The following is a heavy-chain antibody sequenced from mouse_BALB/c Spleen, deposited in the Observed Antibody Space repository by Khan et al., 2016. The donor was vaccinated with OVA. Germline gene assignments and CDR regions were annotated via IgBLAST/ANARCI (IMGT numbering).Heavy chain of an antibody. D-gene: IGHD1-1*01. Sequence: VQLQQSGTVLARPGASVKMSCKASGYIFTNYWMHWVKQRPGQGLEWIGGIYPGNSDTDYNQKFKDQAKLTAVTSASTDYMELSSLSTEDSGVNYCARAGYGAFAYWGQGTLVTVSA. CDR3: ARAGYGAFAY. CDR2: IYPGNSDT. CDR1: GYIFTNYW. V-gene: IGHV1-5*01. J-gene: IGHJ3*01.